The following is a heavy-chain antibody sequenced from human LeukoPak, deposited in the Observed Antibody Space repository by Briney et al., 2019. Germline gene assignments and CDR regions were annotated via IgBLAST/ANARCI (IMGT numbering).Heavy chain of an antibody. V-gene: IGHV5-51*01. CDR1: GYSFTSYW. CDR2: IYPGDSDT. D-gene: IGHD5-18*01. J-gene: IGHJ5*02. CDR3: ARRAYSYGLGFDP. Sequence: GESLKISCKGSGYSFTSYWIGWVRQMPGKGLEWMGIIYPGDSDTRYRPSFQGQVTMSADKSISTAYLQWSSLKASDTAMYYCARRAYSYGLGFDPWGQGTLVTVSS.